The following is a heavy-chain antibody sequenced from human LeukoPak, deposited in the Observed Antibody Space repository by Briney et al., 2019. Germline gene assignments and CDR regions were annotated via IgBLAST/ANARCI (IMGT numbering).Heavy chain of an antibody. CDR2: ISAYNGNT. CDR1: GYTFTSYG. D-gene: IGHD3-22*01. V-gene: IGHV1-18*01. CDR3: ARDRYYDSSGYSGY. Sequence: ASVKVSCKASGYTFTSYGISWVRQARGQGLEWMGWISAYNGNTNYAQKLQGRVTITTDTSTSTAYMELRSLRSDDTAVYYCARDRYYDSSGYSGYWGQGTLVTVSS. J-gene: IGHJ4*02.